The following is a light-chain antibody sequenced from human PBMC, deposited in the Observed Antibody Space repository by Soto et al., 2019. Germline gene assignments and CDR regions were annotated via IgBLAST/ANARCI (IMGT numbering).Light chain of an antibody. CDR3: QQYCSTPFT. CDR2: DAS. V-gene: IGKV3-20*01. Sequence: EIGLTQSPDTLSLSPGARATLSCRASQSVRSTYLDWYQQKPGQAPRFLIYDASTRATGIPDRFSGSGSGTDFTLTISRLEPEDFAVDYCQQYCSTPFTFGGGTKVDIK. J-gene: IGKJ4*01. CDR1: QSVRSTY.